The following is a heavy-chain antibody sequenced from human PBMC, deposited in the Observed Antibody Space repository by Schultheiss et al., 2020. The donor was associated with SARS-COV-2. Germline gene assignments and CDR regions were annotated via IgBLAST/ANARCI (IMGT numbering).Heavy chain of an antibody. CDR3: ARGFHYDSSGGFDY. V-gene: IGHV4-31*03. Sequence: SETLSLTCTVSGGSISSSSYYWNWIRQHPGKGLEWIGHIYHSGSTFYNPSLKSRLTISVDTSENQFSLKLSSVTAADTAVYYCARGFHYDSSGGFDYWGQGTLVTVSS. J-gene: IGHJ4*02. CDR1: GGSISSSSYY. D-gene: IGHD3-22*01. CDR2: IYHSGST.